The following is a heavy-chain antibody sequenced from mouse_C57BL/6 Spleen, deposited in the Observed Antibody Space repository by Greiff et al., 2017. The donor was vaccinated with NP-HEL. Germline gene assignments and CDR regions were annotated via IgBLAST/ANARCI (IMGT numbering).Heavy chain of an antibody. CDR3: ARRGGSNYYFDY. J-gene: IGHJ2*01. D-gene: IGHD2-5*01. Sequence: QVQLQQPGTELVKPGASVKLSCKASGYTFTSYWMPWVKQRPGQGLEWIGNINPSNGGTTYNEKFKSKATLTVDKSSSTAYMQLSSLTSEDSAVYYCARRGGSNYYFDYWGQGTTLTVSS. CDR1: GYTFTSYW. V-gene: IGHV1-53*01. CDR2: INPSNGGT.